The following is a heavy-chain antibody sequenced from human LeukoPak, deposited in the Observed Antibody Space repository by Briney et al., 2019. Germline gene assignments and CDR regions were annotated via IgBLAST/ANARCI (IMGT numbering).Heavy chain of an antibody. D-gene: IGHD6-19*01. Sequence: GGSLRLSCAASGFTLSSYAMHWVRQAPGKGLEWVAVISYDGSNKYYADSVKGRFTISRDNSKNTLYLQMNSLRAEDTAVYYCARDYSSGWEFDYWGQGTLVTVSS. CDR1: GFTLSSYA. CDR2: ISYDGSNK. CDR3: ARDYSSGWEFDY. V-gene: IGHV3-30-3*01. J-gene: IGHJ4*02.